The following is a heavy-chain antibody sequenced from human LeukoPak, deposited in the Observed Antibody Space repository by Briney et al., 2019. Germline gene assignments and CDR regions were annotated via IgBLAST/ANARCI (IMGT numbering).Heavy chain of an antibody. Sequence: PSETLSLTCTVSGYSISSGYYWGWIRQPPGKGLEWIGSIYYSGSTYYNPSLKSRVTISVDTSKNQFSLKLSSVTAADTAVYYCARRWGYFGPDDYWGQGTLVTVSS. V-gene: IGHV4-38-2*02. CDR2: IYYSGST. CDR3: ARRWGYFGPDDY. J-gene: IGHJ4*02. D-gene: IGHD1-26*01. CDR1: GYSISSGYY.